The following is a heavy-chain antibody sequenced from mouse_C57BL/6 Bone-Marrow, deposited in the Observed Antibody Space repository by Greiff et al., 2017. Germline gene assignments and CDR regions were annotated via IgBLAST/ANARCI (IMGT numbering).Heavy chain of an antibody. D-gene: IGHD1-1*01. J-gene: IGHJ2*01. CDR3: ARGGVTTVVAHYCDY. CDR1: GYSFTGYY. CDR2: INPSTGGT. Sequence: VQLQQSGPELVKPGASVKISCKASGYSFTGYYMNWVKQSPEKSLEWIGEINPSTGGTTYNQKFKAKATLTVDKSSSTAYMQLKSLTSEDSAVYYCARGGVTTVVAHYCDYWGQGTTLTVSS. V-gene: IGHV1-42*01.